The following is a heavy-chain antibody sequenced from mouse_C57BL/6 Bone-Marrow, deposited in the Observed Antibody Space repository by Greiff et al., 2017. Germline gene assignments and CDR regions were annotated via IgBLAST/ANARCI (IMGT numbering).Heavy chain of an antibody. J-gene: IGHJ3*01. V-gene: IGHV1-81*01. CDR2: IYPRSGNT. Sequence: VQLQQSGAELARPGASVKLSCKASGYTFTSYGISWVKQRTGQGLEWIGEIYPRSGNTYYNEKFKGKATHTADKSSSTAYMELRSLTSEDSAVYFCARRWDYTWFAYWGQGTLVTVSA. D-gene: IGHD1-1*02. CDR3: ARRWDYTWFAY. CDR1: GYTFTSYG.